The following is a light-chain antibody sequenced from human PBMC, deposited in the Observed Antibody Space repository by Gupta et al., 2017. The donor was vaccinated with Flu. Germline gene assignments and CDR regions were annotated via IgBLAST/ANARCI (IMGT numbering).Light chain of an antibody. Sequence: SVLPQDHAVSVALGKTVRITCQGDSLRTYYATWYQQKPGQAPVLVIYGKTNRPSGIPDRFSGSRSGNTASLTITGTQAEDEADYYSNSQDSSGDRLIFGGGTKVTVV. J-gene: IGLJ2*01. CDR2: GKT. CDR1: SLRTYY. V-gene: IGLV3-19*01. CDR3: NSQDSSGDRLI.